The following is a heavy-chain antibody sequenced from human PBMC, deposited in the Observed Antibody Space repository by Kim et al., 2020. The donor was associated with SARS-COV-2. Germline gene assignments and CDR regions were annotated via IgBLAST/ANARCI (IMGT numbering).Heavy chain of an antibody. CDR3: AGEIAVAGRGYFQH. CDR1: GFTFSSYG. J-gene: IGHJ1*01. D-gene: IGHD6-19*01. V-gene: IGHV3-33*01. Sequence: GGSLRLSCAASGFTFSSYGMHWVRQAPGKGREWVAVIWYDGSNKYYADSVKGRFTISRDNSKNTLYLQMNSLRAEDTAVYYCAGEIAVAGRGYFQHWGQGTLVTVSS. CDR2: IWYDGSNK.